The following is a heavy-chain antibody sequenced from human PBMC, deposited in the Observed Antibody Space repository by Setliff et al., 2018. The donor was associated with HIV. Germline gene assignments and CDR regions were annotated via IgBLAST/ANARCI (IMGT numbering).Heavy chain of an antibody. D-gene: IGHD6-6*01. CDR1: GDSVSSASYY. V-gene: IGHV4-61*01. CDR2: IYYSGTT. Sequence: TLSLTCTVSGDSVSSASYYWSWIRQPPGKGLEWIGYIYYSGTTKYNPSLKSRVTISVDTSKNQFSLKLSSVTAADTAVYYCASEAWTSYRSSSGYYYYYMDVWGKGTTVIVSS. CDR3: ASEAWTSYRSSSGYYYYYMDV. J-gene: IGHJ6*03.